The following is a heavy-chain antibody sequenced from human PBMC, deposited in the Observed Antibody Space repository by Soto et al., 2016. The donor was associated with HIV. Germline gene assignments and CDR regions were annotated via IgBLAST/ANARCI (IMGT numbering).Heavy chain of an antibody. Sequence: VQLVESGGGVVQPGKSLRLSCAASGFTLSSYGMHWVRQAPGKGLEWVAVIWYDGSNKYYADSVKGRFSISRDNSKNTLYLQMNSLRAEDTAVYYCARRPLWVRGIFYSIFWGQGTLVHRLL. D-gene: IGHD3-10*01. CDR2: IWYDGSNK. V-gene: IGHV3-33*01. CDR1: GFTLSSYG. CDR3: ARRPLWVRGIFYSIF. J-gene: IGHJ4*02.